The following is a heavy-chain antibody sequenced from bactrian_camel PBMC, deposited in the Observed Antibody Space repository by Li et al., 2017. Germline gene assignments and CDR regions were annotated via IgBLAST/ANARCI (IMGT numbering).Heavy chain of an antibody. CDR2: VYTVRGTT. J-gene: IGHJ4*01. D-gene: IGHD4*01. Sequence: VQLVESGGGSVQAGGSLRLSCAVSEYTYTDWCMAWFRQAPGKEREGVATVYTVRGTTYYADSVKGRFTISQDNAKNTVYLQMNSLKPEDTAMYYCAARARLPFRTCAGFSGYNYWGQGTQVTVS. V-gene: IGHV3S40*01. CDR1: EYTYTDWC. CDR3: AARARLPFRTCAGFSGYNY.